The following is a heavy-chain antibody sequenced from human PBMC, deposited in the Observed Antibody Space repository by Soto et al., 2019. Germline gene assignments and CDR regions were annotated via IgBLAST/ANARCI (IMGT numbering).Heavy chain of an antibody. Sequence: QLQLQESGPGLVKPSETLSLTCTVSGGSISSSSYYWGWIHQPPGEGLEWIGSIYYSGSTYHNPSLKSRVTISVDTAKNQFSLKLSSVTAADTAVYYCASLPYYYDSSGYYYAERYYFDYWGQGTLVTVSS. CDR3: ASLPYYYDSSGYYYAERYYFDY. V-gene: IGHV4-39*01. CDR1: GGSISSSSYY. D-gene: IGHD3-22*01. J-gene: IGHJ4*02. CDR2: IYYSGST.